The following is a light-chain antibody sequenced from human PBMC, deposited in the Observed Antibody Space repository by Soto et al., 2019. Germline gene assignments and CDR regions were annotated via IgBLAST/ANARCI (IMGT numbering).Light chain of an antibody. J-gene: IGLJ1*01. Sequence: QSVLTQSPSASGTPGQRVTISCSGSASTIGRNYVYWYQQLPGTAPKLLIYRNSQRPSGVPDRFSGSKSGTSASLAISGLRSEDEADYYCAAWDDNLTGLYVFGAGTNVTVL. CDR2: RNS. V-gene: IGLV1-47*01. CDR1: ASTIGRNY. CDR3: AAWDDNLTGLYV.